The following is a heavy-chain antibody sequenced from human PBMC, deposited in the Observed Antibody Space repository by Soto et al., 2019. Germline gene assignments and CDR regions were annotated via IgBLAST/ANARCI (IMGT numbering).Heavy chain of an antibody. V-gene: IGHV3-30-3*01. Sequence: GGSLRLSCAASGFTFSSYAMHWVRQAPGKGLEWVAVISYDGSNKYYADSVKGRFTISRDNSKNTLYLQMNSLRAEDTAVYYCARDEGIAVAARGYYYGMDVWGQGTTVTVSS. D-gene: IGHD6-19*01. CDR1: GFTFSSYA. CDR3: ARDEGIAVAARGYYYGMDV. CDR2: ISYDGSNK. J-gene: IGHJ6*02.